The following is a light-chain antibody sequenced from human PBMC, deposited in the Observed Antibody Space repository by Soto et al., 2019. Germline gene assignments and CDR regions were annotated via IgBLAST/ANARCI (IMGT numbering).Light chain of an antibody. Sequence: QSALTQPASVSESPGQSITISCAGTSSDVGGYNHVSWYQQHADKAPKLMIYEVTIRPSGVSDRFSGSKSGNTASLTVSGLQAEDEADYYCSSYTGGNPSYVFGTGTKVTVL. V-gene: IGLV2-14*01. CDR3: SSYTGGNPSYV. J-gene: IGLJ1*01. CDR1: SSDVGGYNH. CDR2: EVT.